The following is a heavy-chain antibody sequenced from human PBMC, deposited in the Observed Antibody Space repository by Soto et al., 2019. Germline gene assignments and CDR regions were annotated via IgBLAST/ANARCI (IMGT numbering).Heavy chain of an antibody. CDR2: IWYDGSNK. CDR1: GFTFSSYG. D-gene: IGHD3-10*01. Sequence: QVQLVESGGGVVQPGRSLRLSCAASGFTFSSYGMHWVRQAPGKGLEWVAVIWYDGSNKYYADSVKGRFTISRDNSKNTLYLQMNSLRAEDTAVYYCARNPTPHMFRGVGSDYWGQGTLVTVSS. V-gene: IGHV3-33*01. J-gene: IGHJ4*02. CDR3: ARNPTPHMFRGVGSDY.